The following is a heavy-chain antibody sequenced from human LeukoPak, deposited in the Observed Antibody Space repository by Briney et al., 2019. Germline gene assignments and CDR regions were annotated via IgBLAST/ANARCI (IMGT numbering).Heavy chain of an antibody. V-gene: IGHV1-18*01. D-gene: IGHD3-3*01. CDR2: IAAYNGNT. J-gene: IGHJ4*02. Sequence: ASVKVSCKASGYTFTSYGISWVRRAPGHELESMGWIAAYNGNTNYAQNLQGRVAMTTDTSRRTAYMELRSLRSDDTAVYYCARGETSGYCFDYWGQGTLVTVSS. CDR1: GYTFTSYG. CDR3: ARGETSGYCFDY.